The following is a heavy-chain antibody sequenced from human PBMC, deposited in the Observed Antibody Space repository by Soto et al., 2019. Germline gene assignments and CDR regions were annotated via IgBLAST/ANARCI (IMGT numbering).Heavy chain of an antibody. Sequence: GASVKVSCKASGGTFSSYAISWVRQAPGQGLEWMGGIIPIFGTANYAQKFQGRVTITADESTSTAYMELSSLRSEDTAVYYCARDLYGDYWHYGMDVWGQGTTVTVSS. V-gene: IGHV1-69*13. J-gene: IGHJ6*02. D-gene: IGHD4-17*01. CDR3: ARDLYGDYWHYGMDV. CDR2: IIPIFGTA. CDR1: GGTFSSYA.